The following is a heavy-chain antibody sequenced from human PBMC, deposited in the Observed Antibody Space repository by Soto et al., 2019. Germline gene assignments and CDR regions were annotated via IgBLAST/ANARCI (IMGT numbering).Heavy chain of an antibody. J-gene: IGHJ6*02. CDR1: GGTFSSYA. CDR3: ATPPIATITYYYVMDG. V-gene: IGHV1-69*12. D-gene: IGHD1-1*01. CDR2: LIPIFGTA. Sequence: QVQLVQSGAEVKKPGSSVKVSCKASGGTFSSYAISWVRQAPGQGLEWMGGLIPIFGTANYAQKVQGRVTITAAESTSTADMELASLRSEVTAVYYCATPPIATITYYYVMDGWGQGATVTVSS.